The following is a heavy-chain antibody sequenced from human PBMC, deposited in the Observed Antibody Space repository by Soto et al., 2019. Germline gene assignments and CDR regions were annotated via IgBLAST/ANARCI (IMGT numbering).Heavy chain of an antibody. Sequence: PSETLSLTCTVSGGSISSGGYYWSWIRQHPGKGLEWIGYIYYSGSTYYNTSLKSRVTISVDTSKNQFPLKLSSVTAADTAVYYCARFGYSTNIGIDYWGQGTLVTVSS. CDR2: IYYSGST. J-gene: IGHJ4*02. CDR3: ARFGYSTNIGIDY. CDR1: GGSISSGGYY. D-gene: IGHD3-22*01. V-gene: IGHV4-31*03.